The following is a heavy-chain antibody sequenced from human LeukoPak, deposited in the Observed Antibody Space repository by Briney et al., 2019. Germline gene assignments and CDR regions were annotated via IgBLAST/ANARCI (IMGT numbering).Heavy chain of an antibody. V-gene: IGHV3-73*01. D-gene: IGHD3-10*01. J-gene: IGHJ2*01. Sequence: GGSLTLSCAASGFAFSGSAIHWVRQASGKGLEWVGRIRSKANNYATAYAASVKGNFTISRDDSKNTAYLQMNSLKTEDTAVYYCTRRRSDGANWYFDLWGRGALVTVSS. CDR2: IRSKANNYAT. CDR1: GFAFSGSA. CDR3: TRRRSDGANWYFDL.